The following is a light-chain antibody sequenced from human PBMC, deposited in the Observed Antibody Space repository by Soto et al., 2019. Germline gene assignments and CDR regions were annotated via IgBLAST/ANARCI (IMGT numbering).Light chain of an antibody. V-gene: IGKV1-39*01. CDR1: HSVHTY. J-gene: IGKJ1*01. CDR2: AAS. Sequence: DIQMTQSPSSLSASVGDTVTITCRASHSVHTYLNWYQHKPGKARTLLIYAASSLQSGVPSRFSGSGTGTEFTLTISSLQPEDFGTYYCQQINITPRTFGQGTKVEIK. CDR3: QQINITPRT.